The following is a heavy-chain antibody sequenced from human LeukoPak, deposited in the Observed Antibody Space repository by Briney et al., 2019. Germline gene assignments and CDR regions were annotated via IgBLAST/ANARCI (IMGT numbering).Heavy chain of an antibody. D-gene: IGHD5-24*01. CDR3: ANIDQGETIMGGYYFDY. CDR1: GGSISNFY. Sequence: KPSETLSLTCTVSGGSISNFYWSWIRQPPGKGLEWIGYIYYSGSTNYNPSLRSRVTISVDTSNNQFSLKLSSVTAADTAVYYCANIDQGETIMGGYYFDYWGQGTLVTVSS. V-gene: IGHV4-59*01. J-gene: IGHJ4*02. CDR2: IYYSGST.